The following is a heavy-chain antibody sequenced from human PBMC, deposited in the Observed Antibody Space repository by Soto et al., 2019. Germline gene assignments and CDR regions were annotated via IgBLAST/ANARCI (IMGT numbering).Heavy chain of an antibody. V-gene: IGHV1-46*01. CDR2: INPDGGGT. CDR1: GYTFTSYY. D-gene: IGHD4-4*01. J-gene: IGHJ6*02. CDR3: AAGGNYLSMDV. Sequence: QVQLVQSGAEVKKPGASVKVSCKASGYTFTSYYMHWVRLAPGQGLEWMGIINPDGGGTSYAQQFQCRVIMPRDTSTRTVYMEKSSLRSEDTAVYYGAAGGNYLSMDVWGQGTTVTVSS.